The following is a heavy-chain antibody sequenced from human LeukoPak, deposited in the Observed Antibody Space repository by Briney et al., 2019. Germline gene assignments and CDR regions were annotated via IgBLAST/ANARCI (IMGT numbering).Heavy chain of an antibody. Sequence: ASAKVSCKASGYTFTSYDINWVRQATGQGLEWMGWMNPNSGNTGYAQKFQGRVTMTRNTSISTAYMELSSLRSEDTAVYYCARPGESILQYYGMDVWGQGTTVTVSS. J-gene: IGHJ6*02. CDR2: MNPNSGNT. CDR3: ARPGESILQYYGMDV. V-gene: IGHV1-8*01. D-gene: IGHD2-15*01. CDR1: GYTFTSYD.